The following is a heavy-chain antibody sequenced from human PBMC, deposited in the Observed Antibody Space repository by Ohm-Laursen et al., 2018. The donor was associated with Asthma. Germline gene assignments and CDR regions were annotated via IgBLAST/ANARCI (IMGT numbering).Heavy chain of an antibody. J-gene: IGHJ4*02. D-gene: IGHD2-15*01. V-gene: IGHV1-46*01. Sequence: ASVKVSCKASGYTFTSYLMHWERQAPGQGLEWMGIINPSGGNPSYAQKYQGRVTMTRDTPTSTVYMELSSLRSEDTAVYYCARVCSGGSCLRVWGQGTLGNVSS. CDR3: ARVCSGGSCLRV. CDR2: INPSGGNP. CDR1: GYTFTSYL.